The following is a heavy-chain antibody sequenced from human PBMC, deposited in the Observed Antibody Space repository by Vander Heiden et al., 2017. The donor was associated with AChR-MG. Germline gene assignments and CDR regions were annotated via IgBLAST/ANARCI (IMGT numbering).Heavy chain of an antibody. Sequence: QVQLVQSGAEVKKPGASVKVSCKASGYTFTGSYMHWVRQAPGQGLEWMGWINPNSGGTNYAQKFQGWVTMTRDTSISTAYMELSRLRSDDTAVYYCARQRRYCSGGSCYWFDPWGQGTLVTVSS. CDR2: INPNSGGT. CDR1: GYTFTGSY. J-gene: IGHJ5*02. CDR3: ARQRRYCSGGSCYWFDP. V-gene: IGHV1-2*04. D-gene: IGHD2-15*01.